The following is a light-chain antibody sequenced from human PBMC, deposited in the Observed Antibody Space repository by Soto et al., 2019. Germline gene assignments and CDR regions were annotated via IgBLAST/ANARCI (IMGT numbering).Light chain of an antibody. CDR3: CSYAGSRRV. Sequence: QSALTQPASVSGSPGQSITISCTGTSSDVGSYNLVSWYQQHPGKAPKLMIYEVSKRPSGVSNRFSGSKSGNTASLTISGLQAEDEAAYYCCSYAGSRRVFGTGTKPTVL. CDR1: SSDVGSYNL. J-gene: IGLJ1*01. V-gene: IGLV2-23*02. CDR2: EVS.